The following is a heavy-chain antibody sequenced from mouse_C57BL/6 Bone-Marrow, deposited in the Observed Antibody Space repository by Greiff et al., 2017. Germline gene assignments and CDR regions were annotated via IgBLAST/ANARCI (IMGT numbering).Heavy chain of an antibody. D-gene: IGHD1-1*01. CDR1: GYTFTDYY. Sequence: QVQLQQSGAALVRPGASVKLSCTASGYTFTDYYINWVKQRPGQGLEWIARIYPGSGNTYYNEKFKGKATLTAEKSSSTAYMQLSSLTSEDSAVYFCARDYYGSSFAYWGQGTLVTVSA. V-gene: IGHV1-76*01. CDR3: ARDYYGSSFAY. J-gene: IGHJ3*01. CDR2: IYPGSGNT.